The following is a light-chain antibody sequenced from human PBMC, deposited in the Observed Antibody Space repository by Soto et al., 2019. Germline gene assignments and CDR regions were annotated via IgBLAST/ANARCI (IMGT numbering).Light chain of an antibody. J-gene: IGKJ1*01. CDR3: HQYGATPGT. V-gene: IGKV3-20*01. CDR1: QSVTNNY. CDR2: GAS. Sequence: EIVLTQSPDTLSLSPGERVTLSCRASQSVTNNYLAWYQQKPGQGPRLLIHGASSRAADTPDRFSGSGSGTDFTLTISRLEPEDFALYYCHQYGATPGTFGQGTKLDIK.